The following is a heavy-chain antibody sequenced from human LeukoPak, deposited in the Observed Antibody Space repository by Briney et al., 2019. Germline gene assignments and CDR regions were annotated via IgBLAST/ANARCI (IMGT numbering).Heavy chain of an antibody. J-gene: IGHJ4*02. CDR2: ISSSSDYI. CDR3: ASGSLRTGYFDY. Sequence: GGSLRLSCAASGFTFSSYTMNWVRLAPGKGLEWVSSISSSSDYIYYADSLKGRFTISRDNAKNSLYLQMNSLRAEDTAVYYCASGSLRTGYFDYWGQGTLVTVSS. CDR1: GFTFSSYT. D-gene: IGHD1-26*01. V-gene: IGHV3-21*01.